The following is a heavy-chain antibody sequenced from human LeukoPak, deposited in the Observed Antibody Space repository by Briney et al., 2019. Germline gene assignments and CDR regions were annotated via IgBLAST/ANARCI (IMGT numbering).Heavy chain of an antibody. CDR2: INHSGST. D-gene: IGHD1-26*01. Sequence: SETLSLTCAVYGGSFSGYYWSWIRQPPGKGLEWIGEINHSGSTNYNPSLKSRVTISVDTSKNQFSLKLNSVAAADTAVYYCARRGASHRITDNWGQGTLVTVSS. J-gene: IGHJ4*02. CDR1: GGSFSGYY. CDR3: ARRGASHRITDN. V-gene: IGHV4-34*01.